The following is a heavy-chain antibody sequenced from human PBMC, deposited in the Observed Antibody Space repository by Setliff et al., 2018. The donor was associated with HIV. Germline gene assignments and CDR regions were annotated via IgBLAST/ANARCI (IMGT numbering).Heavy chain of an antibody. J-gene: IGHJ3*02. CDR1: RGSISTYY. Sequence: SETLSLTCTVSRGSISTYYWNWIRQSPGKGLEWVGYIYMTGRTTYNPSLKSRVTISIDTSKNQFSLRLDSVTAADTAVYYCARRDYNFSGTFDIWGQGTMVTVS. CDR2: IYMTGRT. CDR3: ARRDYNFSGTFDI. V-gene: IGHV4-4*09. D-gene: IGHD3-3*01.